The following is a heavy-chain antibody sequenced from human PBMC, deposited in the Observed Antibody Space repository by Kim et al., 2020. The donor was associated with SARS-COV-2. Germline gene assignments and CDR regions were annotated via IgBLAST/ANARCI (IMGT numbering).Heavy chain of an antibody. V-gene: IGHV3-43*01. Sequence: GGSLRLSCATSGFTFDDYTMHWVRQSPGKGLEWISLITWDGATTYYDDSVKGRFTISRDNSKNSLYLQMNSLTTEDTAFYFCAKELLTSSWYYFDSWGRG. CDR1: GFTFDDYT. J-gene: IGHJ4*02. CDR3: AKELLTSSWYYFDS. CDR2: ITWDGATT. D-gene: IGHD6-13*01.